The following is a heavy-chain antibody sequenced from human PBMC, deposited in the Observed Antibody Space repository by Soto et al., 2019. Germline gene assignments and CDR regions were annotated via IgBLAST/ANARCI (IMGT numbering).Heavy chain of an antibody. CDR2: IWYDGSNK. V-gene: IGHV3-33*01. D-gene: IGHD1-26*01. J-gene: IGHJ4*02. Sequence: QVQLVESGGGVVQPGRSLRLSCAASGFTFSSYGMHWDRQAPGKGLEWVAVIWYDGSNKYYADSVKGRFTISRDNSKNTLYLQMNSLRAEDTAVYYCASLGVGAISVYWGQGTLVTVSS. CDR1: GFTFSSYG. CDR3: ASLGVGAISVY.